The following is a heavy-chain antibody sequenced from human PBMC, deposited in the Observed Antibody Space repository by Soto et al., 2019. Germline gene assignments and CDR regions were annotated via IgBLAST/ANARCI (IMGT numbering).Heavy chain of an antibody. J-gene: IGHJ2*01. V-gene: IGHV3-30-3*01. CDR3: AGDNGKWLQSVWYFDL. CDR2: ISYDETNK. Sequence: QVKLVESGGGVVQPGRSLRLSCAASGFTFSNYAVHWVRQAPGKGLEWVAVISYDETNKYDADSVEGRFTIARDNSTNTLYLQMNSLRAEDTAVYYCAGDNGKWLQSVWYFDLWGSGTLVTFSA. CDR1: GFTFSNYA. D-gene: IGHD5-12*01.